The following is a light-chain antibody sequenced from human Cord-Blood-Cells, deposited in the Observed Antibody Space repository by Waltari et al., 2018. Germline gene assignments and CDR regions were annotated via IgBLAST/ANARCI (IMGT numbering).Light chain of an antibody. Sequence: QSALTQPASVSGSPGQSITISCTGTSSAVGSYNLVSWYQQHPGKAPKLMIYEGSKRPSGVSNRFSGSKSGNTASLTISGLQAEDEADYYCSSYTSSSLVFGGGTKLTVL. J-gene: IGLJ2*01. CDR3: SSYTSSSLV. CDR2: EGS. V-gene: IGLV2-14*02. CDR1: SSAVGSYNL.